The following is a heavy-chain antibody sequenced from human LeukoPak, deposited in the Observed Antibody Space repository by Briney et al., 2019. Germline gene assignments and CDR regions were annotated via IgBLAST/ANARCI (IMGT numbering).Heavy chain of an antibody. CDR3: ARGRRDDYVWGSYRYVFDY. Sequence: PGRSLRLSCAAAAFSFISYGMYWVRQAPGKGLEWVAVISYDGSNKYYADSVKGRFTISRDNAKNSLYLQMNSLRAEDTAVYYCARGRRDDYVWGSYRYVFDYWGQGTLVTVSS. J-gene: IGHJ4*02. D-gene: IGHD3-16*02. V-gene: IGHV3-30*03. CDR2: ISYDGSNK. CDR1: AFSFISYG.